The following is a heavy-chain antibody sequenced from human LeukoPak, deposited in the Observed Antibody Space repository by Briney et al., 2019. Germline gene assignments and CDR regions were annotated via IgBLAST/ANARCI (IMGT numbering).Heavy chain of an antibody. CDR2: ISSSSSYI. D-gene: IGHD6-13*01. J-gene: IGHJ6*04. CDR1: GFPFSSYS. CDR3: ARDSSSWYDYGMDV. Sequence: GGSLRLSCAASGFPFSSYSMNWVRQAPGKGLEWVSSISSSSSYIYYADSVKGRFTISRDNAKNSLYLQMNSLRAEDTAVYYCARDSSSWYDYGMDVWGKGTTVTVSS. V-gene: IGHV3-21*01.